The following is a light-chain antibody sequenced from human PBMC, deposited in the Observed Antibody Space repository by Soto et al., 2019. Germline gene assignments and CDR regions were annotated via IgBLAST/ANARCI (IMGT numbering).Light chain of an antibody. Sequence: EIVMTQSPATLSVSPGERATLSCRASQSVSSNLAWYQQNPGQAPRLLIYGASTRATGIPARFSGSGSGTEFTLTINSLQSEDVAVYYCQQYNHWPSFGQGTKVEIK. J-gene: IGKJ1*01. CDR3: QQYNHWPS. CDR2: GAS. V-gene: IGKV3-15*01. CDR1: QSVSSN.